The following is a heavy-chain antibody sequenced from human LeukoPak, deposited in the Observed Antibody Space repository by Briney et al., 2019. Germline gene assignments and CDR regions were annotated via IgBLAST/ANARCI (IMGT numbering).Heavy chain of an antibody. CDR2: IWYDGSNR. CDR1: GFTFSSYG. Sequence: GRSLRLSCAASGFTFSSYGMHWVRQAPGKGLEWVAVIWYDGSNRYYADSVKGRFTISRDNSKNTLYLQMNSLRAEDTAVYYCARDSDYYGSGSYSPDYWGQGTLVTVSS. J-gene: IGHJ4*02. D-gene: IGHD3-10*01. CDR3: ARDSDYYGSGSYSPDY. V-gene: IGHV3-33*01.